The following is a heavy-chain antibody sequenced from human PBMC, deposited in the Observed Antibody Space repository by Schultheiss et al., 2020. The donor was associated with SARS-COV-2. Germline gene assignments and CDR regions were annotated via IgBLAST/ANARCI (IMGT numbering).Heavy chain of an antibody. V-gene: IGHV3-48*03. D-gene: IGHD5-24*01. J-gene: IGHJ4*02. CDR3: ARAGRRDPFDY. CDR1: GFTFSSYE. Sequence: LSLTCAASGFTFSSYEMNWVRQAPGKGLEWVSYISSSGSTIYYADSVKGRFTISRDNAKNSLYLQMNSLRAEDTAVYYCARAGRRDPFDYWGQGTLVTVSS. CDR2: ISSSGSTI.